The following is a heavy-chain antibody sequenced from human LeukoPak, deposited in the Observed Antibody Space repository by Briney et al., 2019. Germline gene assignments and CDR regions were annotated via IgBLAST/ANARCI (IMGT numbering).Heavy chain of an antibody. V-gene: IGHV3-30-3*01. J-gene: IGHJ4*02. Sequence: SCKASGFTFSSYAMHWVRQAPGKGLEWVAVISYDGSNKYYADSVKGRFTISRDNSKNTLYLQMNSLRAEDTAVYYCARGGSGSHLRYWGQGTLVTVSS. CDR2: ISYDGSNK. CDR3: ARGGSGSHLRY. CDR1: GFTFSSYA. D-gene: IGHD3-10*01.